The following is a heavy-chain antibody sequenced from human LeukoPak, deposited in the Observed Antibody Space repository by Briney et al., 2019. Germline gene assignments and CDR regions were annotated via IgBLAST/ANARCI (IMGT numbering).Heavy chain of an antibody. J-gene: IGHJ4*02. CDR1: GGSINSYD. CDR2: IPYSGAT. CDR3: ARAAQKYSSSSTYDN. Sequence: PSETLSLTCTVSGGSINSYDWTWIRQPPGKALEWIGHIPYSGATNYNPSLKGRVTIAVDTSKNQFSLKLSSVTAADTAVYYCARAAQKYSSSSTYDNWGQGTLVTVSS. V-gene: IGHV4-59*01. D-gene: IGHD6-6*01.